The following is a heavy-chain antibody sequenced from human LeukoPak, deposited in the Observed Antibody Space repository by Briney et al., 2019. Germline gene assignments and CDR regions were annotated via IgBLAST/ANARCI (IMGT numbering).Heavy chain of an antibody. J-gene: IGHJ4*02. CDR3: VRGGLGYSYSNY. CDR1: GFTFSSYS. D-gene: IGHD5-18*01. V-gene: IGHV3-21*01. Sequence: GGSLRLSCAASGFTFSSYSMNWVRQAPGKGLEWVSSISGSSSYIYYADSVKGRFTISRDNAKNSLYLQMNSLRAEDTAVYYCVRGGLGYSYSNYWGQGTLVTVSS. CDR2: ISGSSSYI.